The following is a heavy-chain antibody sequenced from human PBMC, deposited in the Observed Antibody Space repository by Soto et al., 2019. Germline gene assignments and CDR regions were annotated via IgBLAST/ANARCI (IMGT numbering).Heavy chain of an antibody. CDR3: AKVRASYLSASYFYYGLDV. D-gene: IGHD3-10*01. V-gene: IGHV3-23*01. CDR1: GVTCGDYV. Sequence: PGGSLRVSCAASGVTCGDYVRSWVRQTPERGLEWVSSISGSGSSVYVADSVRGRFIMSRDLSTNTVSLQMNSLRAEDTAVYYCAKVRASYLSASYFYYGLDVWGQGTTVTVSS. J-gene: IGHJ6*02. CDR2: ISGSGSSV.